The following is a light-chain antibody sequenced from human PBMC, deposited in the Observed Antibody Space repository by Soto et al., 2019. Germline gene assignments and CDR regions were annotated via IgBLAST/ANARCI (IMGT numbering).Light chain of an antibody. J-gene: IGKJ2*01. Sequence: EIVMTQSPDTLSVSPGERATLSCRASQSVTSYLAWYQQQPGQAPRVLIYGASARAAGIPVRFSGSGSGTEITLTIDSLQSEDFAVYYCQQYSYWPYTFGQGTKLEIK. V-gene: IGKV3D-15*01. CDR2: GAS. CDR3: QQYSYWPYT. CDR1: QSVTSY.